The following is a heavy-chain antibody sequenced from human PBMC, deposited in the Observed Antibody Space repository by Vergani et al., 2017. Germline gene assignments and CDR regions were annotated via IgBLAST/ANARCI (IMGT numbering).Heavy chain of an antibody. Sequence: QITLRESGPTLVKPTQTLTLTCTFSGFSLTTGGEGVGWIRQPPGRALEWLGFGYWNDDERYSPSLKSRVTITKDTSKNEVILTMATMYPVDTATYYCVHRLGYFDWDGAFDVWGPGTMVTVSS. CDR1: GFSLTTGGEG. J-gene: IGHJ3*01. D-gene: IGHD3-9*01. CDR2: GYWNDDE. V-gene: IGHV2-5*01. CDR3: VHRLGYFDWDGAFDV.